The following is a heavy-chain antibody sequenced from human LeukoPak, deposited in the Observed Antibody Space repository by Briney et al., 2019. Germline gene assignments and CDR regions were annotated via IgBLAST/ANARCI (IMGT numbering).Heavy chain of an antibody. D-gene: IGHD3-9*01. CDR1: GYTFTSYA. J-gene: IGHJ4*02. V-gene: IGHV1-3*01. CDR3: ARDSTYYDILTGYPGDY. CDR2: INAGNGNT. Sequence: GASVKVSCKASGYTFTSYAMQWVRQAPGQRLEWMGWINAGNGNTKYSQKFQGRVTITRDTSASTAYMELSSLRSEDTAVYYCARDSTYYDILTGYPGDYWGQGTLVTVSS.